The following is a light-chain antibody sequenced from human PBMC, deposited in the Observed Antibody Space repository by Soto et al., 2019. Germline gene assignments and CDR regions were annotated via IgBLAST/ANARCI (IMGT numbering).Light chain of an antibody. J-gene: IGKJ2*01. CDR2: AAS. V-gene: IGKV1-9*01. CDR1: QGISSF. Sequence: DIQLTQSPSFLSASVGDRVTITCRASQGISSFLAWYQQKPGGTPKLLIYAASTLQSGVPSRFSGSGSGPDFTLTITSLQPEDFATYYCQQLHTYPYTFGQGTKLEIK. CDR3: QQLHTYPYT.